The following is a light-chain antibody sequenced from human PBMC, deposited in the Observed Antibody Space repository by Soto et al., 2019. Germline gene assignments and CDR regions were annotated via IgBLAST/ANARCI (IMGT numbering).Light chain of an antibody. J-gene: IGLJ1*01. Sequence: SYELTQPPSVSVAPGQMARVTCGGNDIESKNVHWYQQKAGQAPVLVVYNDYDRPSGIPERFSGSNSGNTATLTISRVEAGDEADYYCQVWDSSSDQYVFGTGTKLTVL. CDR2: NDY. V-gene: IGLV3-21*02. CDR3: QVWDSSSDQYV. CDR1: DIESKN.